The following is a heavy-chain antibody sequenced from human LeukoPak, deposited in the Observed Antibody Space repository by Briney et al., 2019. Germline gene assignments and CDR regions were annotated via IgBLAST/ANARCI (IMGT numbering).Heavy chain of an antibody. D-gene: IGHD2-2*01. Sequence: ASVKVSCKASGYTFTGYYMHWVRQAPGQGLEWMGWINPNSGGTNYAQKFQGWVTMTRDTSISTAYMELSRLRSDDTAVYYCARGDIVVVPAAMGCFDYWGQGTLVTVSS. V-gene: IGHV1-2*04. CDR2: INPNSGGT. CDR1: GYTFTGYY. CDR3: ARGDIVVVPAAMGCFDY. J-gene: IGHJ4*02.